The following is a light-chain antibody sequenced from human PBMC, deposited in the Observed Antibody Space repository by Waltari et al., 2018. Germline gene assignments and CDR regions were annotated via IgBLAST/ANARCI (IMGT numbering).Light chain of an antibody. CDR2: EAS. J-gene: IGLJ3*02. V-gene: IGLV2-23*01. CDR3: SSYTSSSTLV. CDR1: SSDVGSYNL. Sequence: QSALTQPASVSGSPGQSITISCTGTSSDVGSYNLVSWYQQHPGKAPKLMLYEASKRPSGVSNRFSGSKSGNTASLTISGLQAEDEADYYCSSYTSSSTLVFGGGTKLTVL.